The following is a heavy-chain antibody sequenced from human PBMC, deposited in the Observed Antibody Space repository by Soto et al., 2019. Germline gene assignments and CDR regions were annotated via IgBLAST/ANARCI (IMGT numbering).Heavy chain of an antibody. D-gene: IGHD3-10*01. CDR3: ARDRRFWELLRYYYYYYGMAV. CDR1: GFTFSSYS. J-gene: IGHJ6*02. V-gene: IGHV3-48*02. CDR2: ISSSSSTI. Sequence: GGSPRLSCAASGFTFSSYSMNWVRQAPGKGLEWVSYISSSSSTIYYADSVKGRFTISRDNAKNSLYLQMNSLRDEDTAVYYCARDRRFWELLRYYYYYYGMAVWGQGTTVTVSS.